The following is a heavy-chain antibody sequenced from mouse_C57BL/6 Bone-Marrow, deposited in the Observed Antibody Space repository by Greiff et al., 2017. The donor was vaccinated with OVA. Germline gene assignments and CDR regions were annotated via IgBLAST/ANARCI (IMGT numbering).Heavy chain of an antibody. CDR3: ARQLGPFFAY. V-gene: IGHV1-64*01. CDR1: GYTFTSYW. Sequence: QVQLQQPGAELVKLGASVKLSCKASGYTFTSYWMHWVKQRPGQGLEWIGMIHPNSGSTNYNEKFKSKATLTVDKSSSTAYMQLSSLTSEDSAVYYCARQLGPFFAYWGQGTLVTVSA. J-gene: IGHJ3*01. D-gene: IGHD4-1*02. CDR2: IHPNSGST.